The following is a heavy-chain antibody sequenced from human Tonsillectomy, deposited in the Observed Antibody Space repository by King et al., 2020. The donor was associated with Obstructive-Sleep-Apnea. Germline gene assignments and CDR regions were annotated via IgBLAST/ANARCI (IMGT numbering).Heavy chain of an antibody. CDR1: GFTFSSYA. Sequence: VQLVESGGGLVQPGGSLRLSCAASGFTFSSYAMSWVRQAPGKGLEWVSTIGVSGGSTYYADSVKGRFTISRDNSKNTLYLQMNSLRAEDTAVYYDAMTYGDSQLRSYWGQGTLVTVSS. CDR2: IGVSGGST. V-gene: IGHV3-23*04. D-gene: IGHD4-17*01. CDR3: AMTYGDSQLRSY. J-gene: IGHJ4*02.